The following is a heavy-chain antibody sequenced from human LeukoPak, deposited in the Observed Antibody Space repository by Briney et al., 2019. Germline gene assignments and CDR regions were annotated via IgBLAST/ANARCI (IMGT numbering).Heavy chain of an antibody. D-gene: IGHD3-22*01. V-gene: IGHV4-34*01. Sequence: SETLSLTCAVYGGSFSGYYWSWIRQPPGKGLEWIGEINHSGSTNYNPSLKSRVTISVDTSKNQFSLKLSSVTAADTAVYYCARDRYDSSGYYSDFDYWGQGTLVTVSS. J-gene: IGHJ4*02. CDR3: ARDRYDSSGYYSDFDY. CDR1: GGSFSGYY. CDR2: INHSGST.